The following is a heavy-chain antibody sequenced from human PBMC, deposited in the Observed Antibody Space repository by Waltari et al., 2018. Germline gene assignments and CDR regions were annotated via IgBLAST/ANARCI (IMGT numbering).Heavy chain of an antibody. D-gene: IGHD3-10*01. CDR2: ISNDGNNK. V-gene: IGHV3-30*01. CDR3: ARYGSGNLDY. J-gene: IGHJ4*02. CDR1: GFTFSSYT. Sequence: QVQLVESGGGVVQPGRSLRLSCAASGFTFSSYTMHWVRQAPGKGLVGVAVISNDGNNKDYSDSVKGRFTISRDNSKNTLYLQMNSLRAEDTAVYYCARYGSGNLDYWGQGTLVTVSS.